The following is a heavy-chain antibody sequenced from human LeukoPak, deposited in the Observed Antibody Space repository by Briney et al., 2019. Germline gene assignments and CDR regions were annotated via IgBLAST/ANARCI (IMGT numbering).Heavy chain of an antibody. D-gene: IGHD1-14*01. Sequence: PSETLSLTCTVSGGSIRSYYWTWIRQPPGKGLEWIGYIDDSGRTNYNPSLKSRVTISVDTSKNQFSLKVSSVTAADTAVYFCARDIRPEGLDYWGQGTLVTVSS. J-gene: IGHJ4*02. V-gene: IGHV4-59*01. CDR1: GGSIRSYY. CDR3: ARDIRPEGLDY. CDR2: IDDSGRT.